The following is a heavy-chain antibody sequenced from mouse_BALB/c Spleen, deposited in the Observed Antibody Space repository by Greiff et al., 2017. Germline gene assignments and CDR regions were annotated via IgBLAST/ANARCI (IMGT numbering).Heavy chain of an antibody. Sequence: VQLQQSGPELVKPGASVKIPCKASGYTFTDYNMDWVKQSHGKSHEWIGDINPNNGGTIYNQKFKGKATLTVDKSSSTAYMELRSLTSEDTAVYYCARSHRYLYAMDYWGQGTSVTVSS. CDR2: INPNNGGT. D-gene: IGHD2-14*01. V-gene: IGHV1-18*01. J-gene: IGHJ4*01. CDR3: ARSHRYLYAMDY. CDR1: GYTFTDYN.